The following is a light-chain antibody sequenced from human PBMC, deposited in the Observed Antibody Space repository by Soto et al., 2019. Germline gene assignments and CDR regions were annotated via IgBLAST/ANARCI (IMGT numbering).Light chain of an antibody. CDR3: QQYNNWPPSII. CDR2: GAS. V-gene: IGKV3-15*01. J-gene: IGKJ5*01. CDR1: ESVSSN. Sequence: VMTQSPATLSVSPWERATLSCRASESVSSNLAWYQQRPGQAPRLLIYGASTRATDTPVRFRGSGSGTEFTLTISSLQSEDFAVYYCQQYNNWPPSIIFGQGTRLEIK.